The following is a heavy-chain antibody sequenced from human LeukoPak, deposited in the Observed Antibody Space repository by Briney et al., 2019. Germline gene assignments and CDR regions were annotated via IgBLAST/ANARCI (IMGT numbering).Heavy chain of an antibody. J-gene: IGHJ4*02. Sequence: ETLSLTCAVYGGSFSGYYWSWIRQPPGKGLEWIGEINHSGSTNYNPSLKSRVTISVDTSKNQFSLKLSSVTAADTAVYYCARGSMVRGGLDYWGQGTLVTVSS. CDR2: INHSGST. D-gene: IGHD3-10*01. V-gene: IGHV4-34*01. CDR1: GGSFSGYY. CDR3: ARGSMVRGGLDY.